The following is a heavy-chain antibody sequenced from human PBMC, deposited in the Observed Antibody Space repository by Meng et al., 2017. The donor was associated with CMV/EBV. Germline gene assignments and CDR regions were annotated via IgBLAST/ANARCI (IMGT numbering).Heavy chain of an antibody. Sequence: GSLSPPCAVYGGSFSGYSWSGIRQPPGKGLEWIGEINHSGSTNYNPSLKSRVTISVDTSKNQFSLKLSSVTAADTAVYYCARGRPMGYCSGGSCYTGYYYYYYGMDVWGQGTTVTVSS. CDR2: INHSGST. V-gene: IGHV4-34*01. CDR3: ARGRPMGYCSGGSCYTGYYYYYYGMDV. CDR1: GGSFSGYS. D-gene: IGHD2-15*01. J-gene: IGHJ6*02.